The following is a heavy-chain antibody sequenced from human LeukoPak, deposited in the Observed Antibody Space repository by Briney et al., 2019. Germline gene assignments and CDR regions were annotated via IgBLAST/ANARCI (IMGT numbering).Heavy chain of an antibody. Sequence: ASVKVSCKASGFTFIDYGISWVRQAPGQGLEWMGWISSYNGNTNSAQNLQARLTMTTDTSTSTAYMELRSLRSDDTAVYYCAREGFDPWGQGTLVTVSS. CDR1: GFTFIDYG. CDR3: AREGFDP. CDR2: ISSYNGNT. V-gene: IGHV1-18*01. J-gene: IGHJ5*02.